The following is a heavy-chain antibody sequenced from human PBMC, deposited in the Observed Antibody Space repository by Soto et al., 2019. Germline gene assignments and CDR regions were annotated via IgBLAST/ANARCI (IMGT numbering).Heavy chain of an antibody. CDR2: IYYSGST. D-gene: IGHD3-10*01. CDR1: GGSISSSSYY. CDR3: ARQLLWFGTGDDAFDI. V-gene: IGHV4-39*01. J-gene: IGHJ3*02. Sequence: SETLSLTCTVSGGSISSSSYYWGWIRQPPGKGLEWIGSIYYSGSTYYNPSLKSRVTISVDTPKNQFSLKLSSVTAADTAVYYCARQLLWFGTGDDAFDIWGQGTMVTVSS.